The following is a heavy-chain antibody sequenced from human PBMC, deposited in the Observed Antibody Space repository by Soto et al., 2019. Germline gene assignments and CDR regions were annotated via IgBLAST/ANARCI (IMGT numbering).Heavy chain of an antibody. Sequence: GGSLRLSCTASGFTFSDYSMTWFRQAPGKGLEWVGFIRDKANGGTTEYAASVKGRFTISRDDSKSIAYLQMNSLKIEDTAVYYCARDVGYPAGHFFDYWGQGTLVTVSS. CDR2: IRDKANGGTT. J-gene: IGHJ4*02. CDR1: GFTFSDYS. D-gene: IGHD6-13*01. CDR3: ARDVGYPAGHFFDY. V-gene: IGHV3-49*03.